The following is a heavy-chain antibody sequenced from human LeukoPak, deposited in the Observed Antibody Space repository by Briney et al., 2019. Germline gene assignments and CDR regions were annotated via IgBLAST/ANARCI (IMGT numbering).Heavy chain of an antibody. V-gene: IGHV3-30*02. CDR1: GFTFSTYG. Sequence: GGSLRLSCAASGFTFSTYGMHWVRQAPGKGLEWMTFIQAGGDEKYYAESVKGRFTVSRDNSKNTLYLQMNSLRAEDTAAYYCARDTPGYGGDDFDYWGQGALVTVSS. D-gene: IGHD4-23*01. J-gene: IGHJ4*02. CDR2: IQAGGDEK. CDR3: ARDTPGYGGDDFDY.